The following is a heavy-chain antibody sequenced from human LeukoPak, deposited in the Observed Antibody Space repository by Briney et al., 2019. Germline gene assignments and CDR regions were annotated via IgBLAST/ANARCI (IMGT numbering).Heavy chain of an antibody. CDR3: AKDKDSSGYPSSPCDY. D-gene: IGHD3-22*01. Sequence: PGGSLRLSCAASGFTFSRYAMSWVRQAPGNGLEWVSAISGSGGSTYYADSVKGRFTISRDNSKNTLYLQMNSLRAEDTAVYYCAKDKDSSGYPSSPCDYWGQGTLVSVSS. V-gene: IGHV3-23*01. CDR2: ISGSGGST. CDR1: GFTFSRYA. J-gene: IGHJ4*02.